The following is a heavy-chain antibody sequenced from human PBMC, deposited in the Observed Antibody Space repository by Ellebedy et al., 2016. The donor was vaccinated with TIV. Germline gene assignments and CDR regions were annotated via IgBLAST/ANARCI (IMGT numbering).Heavy chain of an antibody. CDR1: GFTFSSYW. CDR3: ARGYDILTGPYFDY. J-gene: IGHJ4*02. CDR2: INSDGSST. V-gene: IGHV3-74*01. D-gene: IGHD3-9*01. Sequence: GESLKISXAASGFTFSSYWMHWVRQAPGKGLVWVSCINSDGSSTSYADSVKGRFTISRDNAKNSLYLQMNSLRAEDTAVYYCARGYDILTGPYFDYWGQGTLVTVSS.